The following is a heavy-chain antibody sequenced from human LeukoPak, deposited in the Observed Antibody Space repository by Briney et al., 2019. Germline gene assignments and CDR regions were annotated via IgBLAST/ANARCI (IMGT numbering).Heavy chain of an antibody. CDR2: IYHSGST. V-gene: IGHV4-38-2*02. D-gene: IGHD3/OR15-3a*01. J-gene: IGHJ6*03. Sequence: SETLSLTCTVSGYSISSGYYWGWIRQPPGKGLEWIGSIYHSGSTYYNPSLKSRVTISVDTSKNQFSLKLSSVTAADTAVYYCARNSRDWLGHYYYYYMDVWGKGTTVTVSS. CDR3: ARNSRDWLGHYYYYYMDV. CDR1: GYSISSGYY.